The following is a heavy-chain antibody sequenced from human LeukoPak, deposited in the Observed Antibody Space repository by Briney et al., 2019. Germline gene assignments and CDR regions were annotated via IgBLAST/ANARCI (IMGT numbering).Heavy chain of an antibody. Sequence: GESLKISCKGSGYSFTNYWIGWVRQMPGKGLEWMGIIYPGDSDTKYSPSFQGQVTISADKSISTAYLQWSGLKASDTAMYYCARQIAAAGDYYYYGMDVWGQGTTVTVSS. J-gene: IGHJ6*02. D-gene: IGHD6-13*01. V-gene: IGHV5-51*01. CDR2: IYPGDSDT. CDR3: ARQIAAAGDYYYYGMDV. CDR1: GYSFTNYW.